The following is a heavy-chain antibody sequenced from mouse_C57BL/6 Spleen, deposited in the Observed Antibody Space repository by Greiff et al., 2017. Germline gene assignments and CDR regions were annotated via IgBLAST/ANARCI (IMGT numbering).Heavy chain of an antibody. J-gene: IGHJ4*01. Sequence: QVQLQQSGAELVKPGASVKLSCKASGYTFTEYTIHWVKQRSGQGLEWIGWVYPGSGSIKYNEKFKDKATLTADTSSSTVYMELSRLTSEDSAVYFCARHELGLYSAMDDWGQGTSVTVSS. V-gene: IGHV1-62-2*01. CDR3: ARHELGLYSAMDD. CDR1: GYTFTEYT. CDR2: VYPGSGSI. D-gene: IGHD4-1*01.